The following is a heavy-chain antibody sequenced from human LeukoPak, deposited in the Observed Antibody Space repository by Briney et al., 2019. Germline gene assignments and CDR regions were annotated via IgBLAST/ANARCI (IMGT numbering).Heavy chain of an antibody. CDR1: GGTFSSYA. Sequence: SVRVSCKASGGTFSSYAISWVRQAPGQGLEWMGGIIPIFGTANYAQKFQGRVTITADKSTSTAYMELSSLRSEDTAVYYCAGVYGDYGPIDYWGQGTLVTVSS. V-gene: IGHV1-69*06. J-gene: IGHJ4*02. CDR2: IIPIFGTA. CDR3: AGVYGDYGPIDY. D-gene: IGHD4-17*01.